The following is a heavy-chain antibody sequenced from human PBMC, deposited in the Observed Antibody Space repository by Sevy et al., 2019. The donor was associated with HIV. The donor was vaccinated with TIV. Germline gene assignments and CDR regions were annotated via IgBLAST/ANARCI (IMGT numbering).Heavy chain of an antibody. V-gene: IGHV3-30*18. Sequence: GGSLRLSCTASGFSLTTYGMHWVRQAPGKGLEWVAVISYDGSKRYYSNSVKGRFTISRDNSKNTVYLQMNSLRAEDTAVYYCAKDWALDIVIVPSAMPANWGQGTLVTVSS. D-gene: IGHD2-2*01. CDR2: ISYDGSKR. J-gene: IGHJ4*02. CDR3: AKDWALDIVIVPSAMPAN. CDR1: GFSLTTYG.